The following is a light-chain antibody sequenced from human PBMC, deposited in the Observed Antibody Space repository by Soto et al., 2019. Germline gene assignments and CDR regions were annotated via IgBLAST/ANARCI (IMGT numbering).Light chain of an antibody. V-gene: IGLV2-14*01. J-gene: IGLJ1*01. CDR3: SSYTRSSAYV. Sequence: QSVLTQPASVSGSPGQSITISCTGTSSDVGGYNYVSWYQQHPGKAPKLMIYDVSNRPSGVSNRFSGSKSGNTASLTISGLQAHDEADYYCSSYTRSSAYVFGTGTKLTVL. CDR1: SSDVGGYNY. CDR2: DVS.